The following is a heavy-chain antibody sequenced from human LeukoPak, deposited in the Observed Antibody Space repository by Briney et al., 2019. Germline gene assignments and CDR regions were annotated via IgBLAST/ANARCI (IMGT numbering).Heavy chain of an antibody. D-gene: IGHD1-26*01. Sequence: PGGSLRLSCAASGFTFSSYSMNWVRQAPGKGLEWVSSISSSSSYIYYADSVEGRFTISRDNAKNSLYLQMNSLRAEDTAVYYCGRGSGSYFQTPPQYYFDYWGQGTLVTVSS. J-gene: IGHJ4*02. V-gene: IGHV3-21*01. CDR1: GFTFSSYS. CDR3: GRGSGSYFQTPPQYYFDY. CDR2: ISSSSSYI.